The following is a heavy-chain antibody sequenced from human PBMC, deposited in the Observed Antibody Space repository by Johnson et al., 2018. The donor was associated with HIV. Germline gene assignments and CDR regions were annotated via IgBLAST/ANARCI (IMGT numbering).Heavy chain of an antibody. V-gene: IGHV3-7*01. CDR3: TRVGPVAGTTEFSAFDI. J-gene: IGHJ3*02. D-gene: IGHD6-19*01. CDR2: IKQDGSEK. CDR1: GFTFSSYW. Sequence: MLLVESGGGLVQPGGSLRLSCAASGFTFSSYWMSWVRQAPGKGLEWVANIKQDGSEKYYVDSVKGRFTISRDNAKNSLYLQMNSLRAEDTAVYYCTRVGPVAGTTEFSAFDIWGQGTMVTVSS.